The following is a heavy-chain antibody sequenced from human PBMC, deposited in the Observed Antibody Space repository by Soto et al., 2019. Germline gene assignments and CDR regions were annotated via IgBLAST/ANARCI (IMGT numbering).Heavy chain of an antibody. J-gene: IGHJ4*02. CDR3: AREDSSGYYFFDY. CDR2: IYYSGST. D-gene: IGHD3-22*01. CDR1: GGSISSGDYY. Sequence: QVQLQESGPGLVKPSQTLSLTCTVSGGSISSGDYYWSWIRQPPGKGLEWIGYIYYSGSTYYNPSLKSRVTISVDTSKNQFSLKLSSVTAADTTVYYCAREDSSGYYFFDYWGQGTLVTVSS. V-gene: IGHV4-30-4*01.